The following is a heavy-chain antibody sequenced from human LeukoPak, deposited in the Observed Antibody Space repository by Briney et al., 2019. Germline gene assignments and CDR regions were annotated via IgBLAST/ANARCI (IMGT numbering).Heavy chain of an antibody. D-gene: IGHD4-17*01. CDR1: GFTLSSYW. CDR2: IKQDGSEK. CDR3: ATYGDYGGFDY. J-gene: IGHJ4*02. V-gene: IGHV3-7*03. Sequence: GGSLRLSCAASGFTLSSYWMSWVRQAPGKGLEWVANIKQDGSEKYYVDSVKGRFTISRDNAKNSLYLQMNSLRAEDTAVYYCATYGDYGGFDYWGQGTLVTVSS.